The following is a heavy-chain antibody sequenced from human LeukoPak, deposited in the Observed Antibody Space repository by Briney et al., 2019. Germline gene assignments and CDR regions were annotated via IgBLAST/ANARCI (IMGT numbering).Heavy chain of an antibody. V-gene: IGHV4-38-2*02. CDR2: IGYSGNT. CDR3: ARVYGSGSYPNY. D-gene: IGHD3-10*01. J-gene: IGHJ4*02. Sequence: NPSETLSLTCSVSGYRISSGYEWGWIRQPPGKGLEWLGSIGYSGNTYDNPSLKSRVTMSVDTSKNQFSLRLTSVTAADTAVYYCARVYGSGSYPNYWGQGTLVTVSS. CDR1: GYRISSGYE.